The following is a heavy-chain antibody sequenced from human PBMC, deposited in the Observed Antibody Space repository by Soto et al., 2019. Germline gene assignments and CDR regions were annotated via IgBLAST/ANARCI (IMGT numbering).Heavy chain of an antibody. CDR1: GGYISTYY. CDR3: ARHDLRGGSYDF. V-gene: IGHV4-59*08. D-gene: IGHD3-3*01. Sequence: QVQLLESGPGLVKPSETLSLTCTVSGGYISTYYWSWVRQPPGQELEWIGYMRYTGAAAYAPSLRSRVTTSLDTSKNQFSLSLDSVTAADTAVYYCARHDLRGGSYDFGGQGTLVSVSS. CDR2: MRYTGAA. J-gene: IGHJ4*02.